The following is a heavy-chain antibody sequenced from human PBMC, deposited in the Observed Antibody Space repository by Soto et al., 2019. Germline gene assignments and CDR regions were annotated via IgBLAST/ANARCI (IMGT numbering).Heavy chain of an antibody. CDR3: ARDQERYDSIWGSYRPGPF. Sequence: QVQLVESGGGVVQPGRSLRLSCAASGFTFSSYGMHWVRQAPGKGLEWVAVIWYDGSNKYYADSVKGRFTISRDNSKNPLYLQMNSLRAEDTAVYYCARDQERYDSIWGSYRPGPFWGQGTLVTVSS. D-gene: IGHD3-16*02. V-gene: IGHV3-33*01. CDR1: GFTFSSYG. CDR2: IWYDGSNK. J-gene: IGHJ4*02.